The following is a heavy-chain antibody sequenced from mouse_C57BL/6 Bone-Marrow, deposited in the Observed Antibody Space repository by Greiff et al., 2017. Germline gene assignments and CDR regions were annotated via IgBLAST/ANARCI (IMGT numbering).Heavy chain of an antibody. J-gene: IGHJ4*01. CDR1: GYTFTSYG. Sequence: QVQLQQSGAELARPGASVKLSCKASGYTFTSYGISWVKQRTGQGLEWIGEIYPRSGNTYYNEKFKGKATLTADKSSSTAYMGLRSLTSEDSAVYFCARYPYYYGSGYYYAMDYWGQGTSVTVSS. D-gene: IGHD1-1*01. CDR3: ARYPYYYGSGYYYAMDY. CDR2: IYPRSGNT. V-gene: IGHV1-81*01.